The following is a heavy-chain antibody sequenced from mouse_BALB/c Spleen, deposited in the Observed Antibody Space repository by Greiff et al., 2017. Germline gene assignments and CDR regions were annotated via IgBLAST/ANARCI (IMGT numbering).Heavy chain of an antibody. V-gene: IGHV5-6-3*01. J-gene: IGHJ4*01. CDR1: GFTFSSYG. CDR2: INSNGGST. Sequence: EVQLVESGGGLVQPGGSLKLSCAASGFTFSSYGMSWVRQTPDKRLELVATINSNGGSTYYPDSVKGRFTISRDNAKNTLYLQMSSLKSEDTAMYYCARSRSSYAMDYWGQGTSVTVSS. D-gene: IGHD1-3*01. CDR3: ARSRSSYAMDY.